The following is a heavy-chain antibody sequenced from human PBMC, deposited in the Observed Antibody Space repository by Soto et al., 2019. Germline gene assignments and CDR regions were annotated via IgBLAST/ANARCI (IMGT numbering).Heavy chain of an antibody. Sequence: ASVKVSCKASGYTFTSYAMHWVRPAPGQRLEWMGWINAGNGNTKYSQKFQGRVTITRDTSASTAYMELSSLRSEDTAVYYCASHIVVPAAPPEYYYYGMDVWGQGTTVTVSS. J-gene: IGHJ6*02. CDR2: INAGNGNT. D-gene: IGHD2-2*01. V-gene: IGHV1-3*01. CDR3: ASHIVVPAAPPEYYYYGMDV. CDR1: GYTFTSYA.